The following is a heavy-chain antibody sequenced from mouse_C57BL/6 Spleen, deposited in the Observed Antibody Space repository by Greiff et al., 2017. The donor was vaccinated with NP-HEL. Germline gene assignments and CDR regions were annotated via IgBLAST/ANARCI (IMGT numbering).Heavy chain of an antibody. J-gene: IGHJ2*01. D-gene: IGHD1-1*01. CDR3: ARYDTTVVAGFDY. Sequence: VQLQQPGAELVMPGASVKLSCKASGYTFTSYWMHWVKQRPGQGLEWIGEIDPSDSYTNYNQKFKGKSTLTVDKSSSTAYMQLSSLTSEDSAVYYCARYDTTVVAGFDYWGQGTTLTVSS. CDR2: IDPSDSYT. CDR1: GYTFTSYW. V-gene: IGHV1-69*01.